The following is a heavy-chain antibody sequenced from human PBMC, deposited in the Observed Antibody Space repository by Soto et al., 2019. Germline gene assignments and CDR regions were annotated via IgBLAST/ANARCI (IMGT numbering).Heavy chain of an antibody. CDR2: INHSGST. J-gene: IGHJ5*02. Sequence: SETLSLTCAVYGGSFSGYYWSWIRQPPGKGLEWIGEINHSGSTNYNPSLKSRVTISVDTSKNQFSLKLSSVTAADTAVYYCARGRVVLLWFGEFGCIDPWGQGTRVTVVL. CDR3: ARGRVVLLWFGEFGCIDP. D-gene: IGHD3-10*01. V-gene: IGHV4-34*01. CDR1: GGSFSGYY.